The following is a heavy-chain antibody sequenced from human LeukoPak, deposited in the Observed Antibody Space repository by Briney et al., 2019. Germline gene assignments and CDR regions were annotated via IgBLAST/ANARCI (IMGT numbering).Heavy chain of an antibody. Sequence: ASVKVSCKASGGTFSSYAISWVRQAPGQGLEWMGGIIPIFGTANYAQKFQGRVTITADESTSTAYMELSSLRSEDTAVYYCARDLRQQLVLYYWGQGTLITVSS. CDR1: GGTFSSYA. J-gene: IGHJ4*02. D-gene: IGHD6-6*01. CDR2: IIPIFGTA. V-gene: IGHV1-69*13. CDR3: ARDLRQQLVLYY.